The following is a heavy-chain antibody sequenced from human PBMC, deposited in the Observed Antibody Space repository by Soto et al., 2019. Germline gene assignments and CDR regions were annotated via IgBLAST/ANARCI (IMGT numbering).Heavy chain of an antibody. D-gene: IGHD5-12*01. CDR1: GYTFTSYG. Sequence: ASVKVSCKASGYTFTSYGISWVRQAPGQGLEWMGWISAYNGNTNYAQKLQGRVTMTTDTSTSTAYMELRSLRSDDTAVYYCARDIGSKNIVATRFDYWGQGTLVTFSS. V-gene: IGHV1-18*01. CDR2: ISAYNGNT. CDR3: ARDIGSKNIVATRFDY. J-gene: IGHJ4*02.